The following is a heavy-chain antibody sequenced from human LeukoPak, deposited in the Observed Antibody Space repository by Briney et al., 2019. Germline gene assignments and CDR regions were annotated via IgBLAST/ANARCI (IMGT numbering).Heavy chain of an antibody. CDR1: GFTFSSYG. V-gene: IGHV3-30*18. CDR2: ISYDGSNK. CDR3: AKAYSYGPPGFDY. D-gene: IGHD5-18*01. J-gene: IGHJ4*02. Sequence: QPGGSLRLSCAASGFTFSSYGMHWVRQAPGKGLEWVAVISYDGSNKYYADSVKGRFTISRDNSKNTLYLQMNSLRAEDTAVYYCAKAYSYGPPGFDYWGQETLVTVSS.